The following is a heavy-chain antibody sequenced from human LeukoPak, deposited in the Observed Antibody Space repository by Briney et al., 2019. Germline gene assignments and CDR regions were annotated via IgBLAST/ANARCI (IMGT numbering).Heavy chain of an antibody. CDR3: ARGKLGLTTDY. CDR2: ISNSGGAI. D-gene: IGHD1-26*01. J-gene: IGHJ4*02. CDR1: GFTFSSSE. V-gene: IGHV3-48*03. Sequence: PGGSLRLSCAGSGFTFSSSEMNWVRQAPGKGLEFVSYISNSGGAIYYADSVKGRFTISRDNAKNSLYLQMNSLRAEDTAVYCCARGKLGLTTDYWGQGTLVTVSS.